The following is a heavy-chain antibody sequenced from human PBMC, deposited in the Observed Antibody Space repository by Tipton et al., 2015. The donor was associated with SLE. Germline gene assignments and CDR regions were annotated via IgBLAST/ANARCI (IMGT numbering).Heavy chain of an antibody. D-gene: IGHD1-1*01. Sequence: SLRLSCAASGFTFSSYAMSWVRQAPGKGLEWVSAISGSGGSTYYADSVKGRFTISRDNSKNTLYLQMNSLTDADTAMYYCARDQGHGSFDVWGQGTTVIVSS. V-gene: IGHV3-23*01. CDR2: ISGSGGST. CDR3: ARDQGHGSFDV. J-gene: IGHJ3*01. CDR1: GFTFSSYA.